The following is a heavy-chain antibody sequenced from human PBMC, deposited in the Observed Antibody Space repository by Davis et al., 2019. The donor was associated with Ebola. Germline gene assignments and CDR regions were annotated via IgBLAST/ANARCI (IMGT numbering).Heavy chain of an antibody. CDR2: IRSKAYGGTT. J-gene: IGHJ6*02. V-gene: IGHV3-49*03. D-gene: IGHD2-2*02. Sequence: GESLKISCTASGFTFGDYAMSWFRQAPGKGLEWVGFIRSKAYGGTTEYAASVKGRFTISRDDSKSIAYLQMNSLKTEDTAVYYCTRDIVVVPAAIESVYYYYGMDVWGQGTTVTVSS. CDR3: TRDIVVVPAAIESVYYYYGMDV. CDR1: GFTFGDYA.